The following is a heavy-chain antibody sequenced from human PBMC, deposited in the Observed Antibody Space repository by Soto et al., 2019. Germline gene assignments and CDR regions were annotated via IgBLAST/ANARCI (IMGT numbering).Heavy chain of an antibody. V-gene: IGHV1-2*02. Sequence: ASVKVSCKASGYTFTGYYMHWVRQAPGQGFEWMGRISPKSGGTNYAQKFQGRVTMTWDTSLNTAYMEQSSLMFEDTAVYYCARPPGYVSDWYYFDLWGQGTLVTVSS. J-gene: IGHJ4*02. CDR3: ARPPGYVSDWYYFDL. D-gene: IGHD3-9*01. CDR2: ISPKSGGT. CDR1: GYTFTGYY.